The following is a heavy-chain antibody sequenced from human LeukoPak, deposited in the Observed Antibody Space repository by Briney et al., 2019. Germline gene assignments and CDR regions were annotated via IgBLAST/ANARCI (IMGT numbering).Heavy chain of an antibody. D-gene: IGHD2-2*01. CDR1: GGTFSSYA. CDR3: AIGDIVVVPAAQYYYYYMDV. Sequence: SVKVSCKASGGTFSSYAISWVRQAPGQGLEWMGGIIPIFGTANYAQKFQGRVTITADESTSTAHMELSSLRSEDTAVYYCAIGDIVVVPAAQYYYYYMDVWGKGTTVTVSS. CDR2: IIPIFGTA. J-gene: IGHJ6*03. V-gene: IGHV1-69*13.